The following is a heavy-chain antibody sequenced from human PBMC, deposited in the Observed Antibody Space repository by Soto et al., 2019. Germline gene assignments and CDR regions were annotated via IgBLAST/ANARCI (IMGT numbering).Heavy chain of an antibody. Sequence: ASVKVSCKASGYTFTTYYIHWVLQAPGQGLEWMGIINPNGGGTSYAQKFQSRVTMTRDTSTSTVYMELSSLRSEDTAVYYCARDSGDTSGYMLDYWGQGALVTVSS. CDR2: INPNGGGT. CDR3: ARDSGDTSGYMLDY. D-gene: IGHD3-22*01. V-gene: IGHV1-46*01. CDR1: GYTFTTYY. J-gene: IGHJ4*02.